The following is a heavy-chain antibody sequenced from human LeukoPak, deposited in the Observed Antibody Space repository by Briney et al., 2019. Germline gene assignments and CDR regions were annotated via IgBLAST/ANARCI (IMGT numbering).Heavy chain of an antibody. D-gene: IGHD4-17*01. J-gene: IGHJ4*02. V-gene: IGHV4-34*01. CDR3: ATRVGTKVIMHFDY. CDR2: INHSGST. CDR1: GGSFSGYY. Sequence: SETLPLTCAVYGGSFSGYYWSWIRQPPGKGLEWIGEINHSGSTNYNPSLKSRVTISLDTSKNQFSLKLSSVTAADTAVYYCATRVGTKVIMHFDYWGQGTLVTVSS.